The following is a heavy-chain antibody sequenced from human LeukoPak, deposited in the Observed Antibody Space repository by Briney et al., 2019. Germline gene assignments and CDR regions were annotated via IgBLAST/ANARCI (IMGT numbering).Heavy chain of an antibody. D-gene: IGHD2-21*01. J-gene: IGHJ4*02. V-gene: IGHV3-7*01. CDR1: GFTFNTYL. CDR3: AIDNPGCGAYVN. CDR2: IKDDGSAK. Sequence: GGSLRLSCAASGFTFNTYLMSWVRQAPGKGLEWVGNIKDDGSAKYYVDSVKGRFTISRDNAKNSLYLQMNNLRAEDTALYYCAIDNPGCGAYVNWGQGTRVTVSS.